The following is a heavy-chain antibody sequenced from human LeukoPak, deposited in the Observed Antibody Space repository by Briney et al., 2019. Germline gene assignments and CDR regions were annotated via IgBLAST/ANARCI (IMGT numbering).Heavy chain of an antibody. J-gene: IGHJ6*02. CDR1: GFTFSSYD. Sequence: GGSLRFSCAASGFTFSSYDMHWVRQATGKGLEWVSAIGTAGDTYYPGSVKGRFTISRENAKNSLYLQMNSLRAGDTAVYYCARVPGIAAAGIGYYYYGMDVWGQGTTVTVSS. CDR2: IGTAGDT. CDR3: ARVPGIAAAGIGYYYYGMDV. D-gene: IGHD6-13*01. V-gene: IGHV3-13*01.